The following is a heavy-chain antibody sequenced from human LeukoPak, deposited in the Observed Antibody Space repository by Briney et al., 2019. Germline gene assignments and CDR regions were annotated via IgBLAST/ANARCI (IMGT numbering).Heavy chain of an antibody. J-gene: IGHJ4*02. CDR1: GFTFSGFA. D-gene: IGHD1-7*01. CDR2: IRIKPANYTT. CDR3: AKEGLGWNYEIDY. V-gene: IGHV3-73*01. Sequence: GGSLRLTCAASGFTFSGFAIHWVRQASGKGRDWLGRIRIKPANYTTSYAWSVKRRFSISRDDSKNSAYLQMDSLKAEDTAVYYCAKEGLGWNYEIDYWGQGTLVTVSS.